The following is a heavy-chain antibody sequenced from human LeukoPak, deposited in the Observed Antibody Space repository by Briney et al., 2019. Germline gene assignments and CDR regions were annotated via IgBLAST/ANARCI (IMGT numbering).Heavy chain of an antibody. CDR2: ISGSSSTI. V-gene: IGHV3-48*01. Sequence: GGSLRLSCAASGFTFSTYSMNWVRQAPGKGLQWISYISGSSSTIYYADSVKGRFTISRDNAKNSLYLQMNGLRAEDTAVYYCARGSPYFYDTNGYYYAFDFWGQGTMVTVSS. D-gene: IGHD3-22*01. CDR3: ARGSPYFYDTNGYYYAFDF. J-gene: IGHJ3*01. CDR1: GFTFSTYS.